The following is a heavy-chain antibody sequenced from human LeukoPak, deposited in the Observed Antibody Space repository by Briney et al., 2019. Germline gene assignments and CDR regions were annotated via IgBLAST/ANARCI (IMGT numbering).Heavy chain of an antibody. CDR1: GLRFSNYW. CDR2: IKTDGSET. CDR3: VRFGPDHDMGL. D-gene: IGHD3-16*01. J-gene: IGHJ6*02. V-gene: IGHV3-7*01. Sequence: GGSLRLSCAAAGLRFSNYWMTWVRQAPEKGLEWLARIKTDGSETYYTISRDNAKSSLYLQMNSLRVEDTAVYHCVRFGPDHDMGLWGQGTTVTVS.